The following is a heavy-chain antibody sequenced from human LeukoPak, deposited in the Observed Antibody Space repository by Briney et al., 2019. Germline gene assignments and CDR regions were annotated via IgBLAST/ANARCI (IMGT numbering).Heavy chain of an antibody. CDR2: IYYSGTT. V-gene: IGHV4-39*01. CDR3: ARHHAHYFYYMAV. Sequence: SETLSLTCTVSVDSISSSSYYWGWIRQPPGKGLEWIGFIYYSGTTYYTPSLKSRVSISVDTSKNQFSLRLNSPTATDTDVYYCARHHAHYFYYMAVWGKGTTVIVSS. CDR1: VDSISSSSYY. J-gene: IGHJ6*03.